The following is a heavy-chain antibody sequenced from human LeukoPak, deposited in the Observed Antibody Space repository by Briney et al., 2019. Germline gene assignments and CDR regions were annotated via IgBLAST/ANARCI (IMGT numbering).Heavy chain of an antibody. CDR3: AKDLDGVGRKAFDI. Sequence: GGSLRLSCAASGFTFRNYAMSWVRQAPGQELKGVSAISGSGGSTFYADSVKGWINISRDNAKNTLYLQMNSLRVEDTALYYCAKDLDGVGRKAFDIWGQGTMVTVSS. CDR1: GFTFRNYA. D-gene: IGHD2-8*01. J-gene: IGHJ3*02. CDR2: ISGSGGST. V-gene: IGHV3-23*01.